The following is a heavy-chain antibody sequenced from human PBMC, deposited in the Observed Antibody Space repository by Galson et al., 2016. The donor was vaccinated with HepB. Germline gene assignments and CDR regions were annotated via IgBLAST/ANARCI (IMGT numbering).Heavy chain of an antibody. CDR1: GFTFSSYG. CDR2: ISQDGSNK. J-gene: IGHJ2*01. V-gene: IGHV3-30*03. Sequence: SLRLSCAASGFTFSSYGMHWVRQAPGKGLEWMAVISQDGSNKYFADSVKGRFTISRDNSENTLYLQMNSLRAEDTAVYYCARVGYNYGSGSYYNGDDWYFDLWGRGTLVIVSS. CDR3: ARVGYNYGSGSYYNGDDWYFDL. D-gene: IGHD3-10*01.